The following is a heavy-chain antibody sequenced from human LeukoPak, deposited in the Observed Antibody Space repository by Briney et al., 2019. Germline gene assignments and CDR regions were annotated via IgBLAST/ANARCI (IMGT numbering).Heavy chain of an antibody. J-gene: IGHJ6*03. D-gene: IGHD2-15*01. CDR3: ARVLRYCSGGNCYSGGLGYMDV. V-gene: IGHV3-7*03. CDR1: GFTFSSSW. Sequence: GGSLRLSCAASGFTFSSSWMSWVRQAPGKGLEWVANITPDGSQTYSVDSVKGRFTISRDNAKNSLFLQMNSLRAEDTAVYYCARVLRYCSGGNCYSGGLGYMDVWGKGTTVTISS. CDR2: ITPDGSQT.